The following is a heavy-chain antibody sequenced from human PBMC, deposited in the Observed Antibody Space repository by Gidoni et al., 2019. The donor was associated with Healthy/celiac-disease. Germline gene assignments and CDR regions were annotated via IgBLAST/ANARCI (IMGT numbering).Heavy chain of an antibody. D-gene: IGHD6-13*01. CDR2: INHSGST. CDR3: ARGAVSSSWYDYYYYMDV. J-gene: IGHJ6*03. CDR1: GGSFSGYY. V-gene: IGHV4-34*01. Sequence: QVQLQQWGAGLLKPSETLSLTCAVYGGSFSGYYWSWIRQPPGKGLEWIGEINHSGSTNYNPSLKSRVTISVDTSKNQFSLKLSSVTAADTAVYYCARGAVSSSWYDYYYYMDVWGKGTTVTVSS.